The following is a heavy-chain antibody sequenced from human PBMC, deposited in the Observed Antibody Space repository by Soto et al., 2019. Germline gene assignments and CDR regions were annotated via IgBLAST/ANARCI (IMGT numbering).Heavy chain of an antibody. J-gene: IGHJ6*02. CDR1: GGSISSSNW. V-gene: IGHV4-4*02. CDR3: ARVGGAAAGDYYYYGMDV. CDR2: IYHRGST. D-gene: IGHD6-13*01. Sequence: QVQLQESGPGLVKPSGTLSLTCAVSGGSISSSNWWSWVRQPPGKGLEWIGEIYHRGSTTYNPSLKSRVTISVDKSKNQFSLKLSFVAAADTAVYYCARVGGAAAGDYYYYGMDVWGQGTTVTVSS.